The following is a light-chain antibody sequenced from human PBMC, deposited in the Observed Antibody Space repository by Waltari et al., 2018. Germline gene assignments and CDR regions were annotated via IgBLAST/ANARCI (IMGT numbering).Light chain of an antibody. J-gene: IGLJ1*01. CDR1: SRDVGGYNY. CDR2: DVS. V-gene: IGLV2-11*01. Sequence: QSALTPPRSVSGSPGPSVTIPCPGTSRDVGGYNYVSWYQQHPGKAPKLMIYDVSKRPSGVPDRFSGSKSGNTASLTISGLQAEDEADYYCCSYAGSYTWVFGTGTKVTVL. CDR3: CSYAGSYTWV.